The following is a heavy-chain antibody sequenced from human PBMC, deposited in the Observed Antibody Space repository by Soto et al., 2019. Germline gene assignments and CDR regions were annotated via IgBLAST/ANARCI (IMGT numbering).Heavy chain of an antibody. CDR3: ARDHRPDYGGKGFDY. Sequence: SETLSLTCTASGGSISSGGYYWTWIRQHPGKGLEWIGYIYYSGSTYYNPSLKSRLSISVDTSKNQFSLKLSSVTAADTAVYYCARDHRPDYGGKGFDYWGQGTLVTVSS. CDR2: IYYSGST. V-gene: IGHV4-31*03. J-gene: IGHJ4*02. CDR1: GGSISSGGYY. D-gene: IGHD4-17*01.